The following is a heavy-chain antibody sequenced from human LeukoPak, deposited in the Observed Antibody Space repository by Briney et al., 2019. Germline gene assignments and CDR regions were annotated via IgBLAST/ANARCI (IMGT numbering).Heavy chain of an antibody. J-gene: IGHJ5*02. CDR2: ISGGGVTT. D-gene: IGHD6-13*01. CDR1: GFTFSSYA. CDR3: ARESPVAAVGRSWFDP. Sequence: GGSLRLSCEASGFTFSSYAMSWVRQAPGKGLEWVSTISGGGVTTYYADSVKGRLTISRDNSKNTVSLQMNSLRDDDTAVYFCARESPVAAVGRSWFDPWGQGTLVTVSS. V-gene: IGHV3-23*01.